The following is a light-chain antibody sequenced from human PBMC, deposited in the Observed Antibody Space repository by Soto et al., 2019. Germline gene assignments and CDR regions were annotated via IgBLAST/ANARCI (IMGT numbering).Light chain of an antibody. CDR2: DAS. CDR1: QSVSSS. J-gene: IGKJ2*01. V-gene: IGKV3-11*01. Sequence: EIVLTQSPATLSLSPGERATLSCRPSQSVSSSLAWYQQKPGQAPRLPIYDASNRATGIPARFSGSGSGTDFTLTISSLEPEDFAVYYCQQRSNWPPYTFGQGTKLEIK. CDR3: QQRSNWPPYT.